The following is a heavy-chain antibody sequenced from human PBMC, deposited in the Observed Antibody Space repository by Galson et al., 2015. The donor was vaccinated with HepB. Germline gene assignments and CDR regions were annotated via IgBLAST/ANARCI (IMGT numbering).Heavy chain of an antibody. V-gene: IGHV3-66*01. CDR1: GFTVSSNY. D-gene: IGHD6-19*01. CDR2: IYSGGST. J-gene: IGHJ6*02. Sequence: SLRLSCAASGFTVSSNYMSWVRQAPGKGLEWVSVIYSGGSTYYEDSVKGRFTISSDNSKNTLYLQMNSLRAEDTAAYYCARAILSLRIAVAGPVYGMDVWGQGTPVTVSS. CDR3: ARAILSLRIAVAGPVYGMDV.